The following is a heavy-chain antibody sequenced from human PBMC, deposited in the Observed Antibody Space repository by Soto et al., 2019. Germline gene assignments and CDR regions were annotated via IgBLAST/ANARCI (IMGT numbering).Heavy chain of an antibody. J-gene: IGHJ6*02. CDR2: INSDGSST. CDR3: ASRVENYYYGMDV. V-gene: IGHV3-74*01. Sequence: GGSLRLSCAASGFTFRSYWIHWVRQAPGKGLVWVSRINSDGSSTSYADSVKGRFTISRDNAKNTLYLQMNSLRAEDTAVYYCASRVENYYYGMDVWCQGTTVTVSS. CDR1: GFTFRSYW.